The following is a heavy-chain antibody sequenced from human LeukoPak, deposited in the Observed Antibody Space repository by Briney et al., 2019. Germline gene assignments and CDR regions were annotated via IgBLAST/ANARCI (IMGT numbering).Heavy chain of an antibody. CDR3: ARGLGRATMVRGVIIGY. D-gene: IGHD3-10*01. J-gene: IGHJ4*02. CDR2: MNPHSGNA. V-gene: IGHV1-8*01. Sequence: ASVKVSCKASGYTFTSYDINWVRQATGQGLEWMGWMNPHSGNAGYAQKFQGRVTMTRNTSISTAYMELSSLRSEDTAVYYCARGLGRATMVRGVIIGYWGQGTLVTVSS. CDR1: GYTFTSYD.